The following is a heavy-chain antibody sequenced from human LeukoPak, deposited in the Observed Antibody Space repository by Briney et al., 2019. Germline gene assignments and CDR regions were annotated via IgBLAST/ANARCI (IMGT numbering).Heavy chain of an antibody. CDR2: ISYDGSNK. CDR1: GFTFSSYA. D-gene: IGHD3-10*01. CDR3: AKPYYGSGSTHFDY. J-gene: IGHJ4*02. Sequence: GGSLRLSCAASGFTFSSYAMHWVRQAPGKGLEWVALISYDGSNKYYADSVKGRFTISRDNSKNTLYLQMNSLRAEDTAVYYCAKPYYGSGSTHFDYWGQGTLVTVSS. V-gene: IGHV3-30*18.